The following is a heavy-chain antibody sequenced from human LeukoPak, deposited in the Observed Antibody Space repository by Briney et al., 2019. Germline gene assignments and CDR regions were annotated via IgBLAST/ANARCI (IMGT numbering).Heavy chain of an antibody. J-gene: IGHJ5*02. V-gene: IGHV4-4*09. D-gene: IGHD6-13*01. CDR1: GGSISRHY. CDR2: IYTSGST. CDR3: ARHGRLAAPAWFDP. Sequence: SETLSLTCTVSGGSISRHYWSWIRQPPGKGLEWIGYIYTSGSTNYNPSLKSRVTISVDTSKNQFSLKLSSVTAADTAVYYCARHGRLAAPAWFDPWGQGALVTVSS.